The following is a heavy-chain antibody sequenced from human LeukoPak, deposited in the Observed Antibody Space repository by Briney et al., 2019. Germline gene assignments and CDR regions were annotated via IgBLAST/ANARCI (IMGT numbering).Heavy chain of an antibody. D-gene: IGHD3-9*01. V-gene: IGHV4-61*02. J-gene: IGHJ6*03. CDR3: AREGYDILTGLLDYYYYMDV. CDR2: IYTSGST. Sequence: PSETLSLTCTVSGGSISSGSYYWSWIRQPAGKGLEWIGRIYTSGSTNYNPSLKSRVTISVDTSKNQFSLKLSSVTAADTAVYYCAREGYDILTGLLDYYYYMDVWGKGTTVTISS. CDR1: GGSISSGSYY.